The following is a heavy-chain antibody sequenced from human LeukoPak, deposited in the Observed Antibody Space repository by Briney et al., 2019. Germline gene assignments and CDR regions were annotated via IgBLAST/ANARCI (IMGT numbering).Heavy chain of an antibody. D-gene: IGHD3-22*01. Sequence: GGSLRLSCAASGFTFSSYAMSWVRQAPGKGLEWVSAISGSGGSTYYADSVKGRFTISRDNSKNTLYLQMNSLRAEDTAVYYCAKSPNYYDSSGYYPYYWGQGTLVTVSS. CDR2: ISGSGGST. J-gene: IGHJ4*02. CDR1: GFTFSSYA. V-gene: IGHV3-23*01. CDR3: AKSPNYYDSSGYYPYY.